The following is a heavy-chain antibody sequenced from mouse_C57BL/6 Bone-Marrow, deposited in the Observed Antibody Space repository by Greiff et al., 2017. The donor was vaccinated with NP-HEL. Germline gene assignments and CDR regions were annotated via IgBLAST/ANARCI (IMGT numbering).Heavy chain of an antibody. J-gene: IGHJ3*01. CDR3: ARPYYYGSSPLAY. D-gene: IGHD1-1*01. Sequence: QVQLQQSGAELVKPGASVKLSCKASGYTFTSYWMHWVKQRPGQGLEWIGVIDPSDSYTNYNQKFKGKATLTVDTSSSTAYMQLSSLTSEDSAVYYCARPYYYGSSPLAYWGQGTLVTVSA. CDR1: GYTFTSYW. CDR2: IDPSDSYT. V-gene: IGHV1-59*01.